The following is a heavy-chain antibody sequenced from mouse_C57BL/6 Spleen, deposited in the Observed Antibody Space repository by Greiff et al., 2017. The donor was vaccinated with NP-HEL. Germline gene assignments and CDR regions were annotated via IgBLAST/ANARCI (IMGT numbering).Heavy chain of an antibody. CDR1: GFNIKDYY. CDR2: IDPADGET. CDR3: ARRVDV. J-gene: IGHJ1*03. V-gene: IGHV14-2*01. Sequence: VQLQQSGAELVKPGASVKLSCTASGFNIKDYYMHWVKQRTEQGLEWIGRIDPADGETQYAPKFQGKATITADTSSNTAYLQLSSLTSEDTAVYYWARRVDVWSTGTTVTVSS.